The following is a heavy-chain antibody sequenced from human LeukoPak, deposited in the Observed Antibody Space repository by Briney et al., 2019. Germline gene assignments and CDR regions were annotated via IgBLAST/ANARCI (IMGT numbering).Heavy chain of an antibody. J-gene: IGHJ5*02. D-gene: IGHD6-13*01. Sequence: SETLSLTCTVSGYSISSGYYWGWIRQPPGKGLEWIGSIYHSGSTYNNPSLKSRVTISVDTSKNQFSLKLSSVTAADTAVYYCARDLSLGAAGTTWFDPWGQGTLITVSS. V-gene: IGHV4-38-2*02. CDR3: ARDLSLGAAGTTWFDP. CDR2: IYHSGST. CDR1: GYSISSGYY.